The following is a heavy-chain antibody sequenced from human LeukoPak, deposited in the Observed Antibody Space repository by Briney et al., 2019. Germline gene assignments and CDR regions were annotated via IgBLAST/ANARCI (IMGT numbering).Heavy chain of an antibody. CDR3: AKGGWVAVTGMDS. J-gene: IGHJ4*02. D-gene: IGHD6-19*01. Sequence: ASVKVSCKASGYTFTGHAMDWVRQAPGQGPEWMGYINTKTGNPTYAQGFTGRFVFSLDTSVSTAYLQISSLKPEDTGVYYCAKGGWVAVTGMDSWGQGTLVTVSS. CDR1: GYTFTGHA. CDR2: INTKTGNP. V-gene: IGHV7-4-1*02.